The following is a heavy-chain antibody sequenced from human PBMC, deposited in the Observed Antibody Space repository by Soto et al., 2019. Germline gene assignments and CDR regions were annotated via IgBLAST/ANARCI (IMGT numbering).Heavy chain of an antibody. D-gene: IGHD3-22*01. CDR2: INHSGST. V-gene: IGHV4-34*01. Sequence: SETLSLTCAVYGGSFSGYYWSWIRQPPWKGLEWSGEINHSGSTNYNPSLKSRVTISVDTSTNQFSLKLSSVTAADTAVYYCARKGSGDSSGYDYWGQGTQVTVSS. CDR3: ARKGSGDSSGYDY. J-gene: IGHJ4*02. CDR1: GGSFSGYY.